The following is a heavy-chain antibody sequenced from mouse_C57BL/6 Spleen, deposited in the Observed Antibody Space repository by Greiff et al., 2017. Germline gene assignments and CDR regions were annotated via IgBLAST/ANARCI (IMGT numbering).Heavy chain of an antibody. CDR3: TRFLEGLCAY. V-gene: IGHV1-15*01. CDR1: GYTFTDYE. J-gene: IGHJ3*01. Sequence: QVQLQQSGAELVRPGASVTLSCKASGYTFTDYEMHWVKQTPVHGLEWIGAIDPETGGTAYNQKFKGKAILTADKSSSTAYMELRSLTSEDSAVYYCTRFLEGLCAYWGQGTLVTVSA. CDR2: IDPETGGT.